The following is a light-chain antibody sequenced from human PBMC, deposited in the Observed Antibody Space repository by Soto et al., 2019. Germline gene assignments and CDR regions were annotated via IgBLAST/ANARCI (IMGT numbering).Light chain of an antibody. V-gene: IGKV1-39*01. Sequence: DIQMTQSPSSLSASVGDRVTITCRASQSISSYLNWYQQKPGKAPKLLIYAASSLQSGVPSRFSGSGSGTDFTLTISSLQPEDFATYYCHQRSNWLTFGGGTKVEIK. CDR1: QSISSY. CDR3: HQRSNWLT. J-gene: IGKJ4*01. CDR2: AAS.